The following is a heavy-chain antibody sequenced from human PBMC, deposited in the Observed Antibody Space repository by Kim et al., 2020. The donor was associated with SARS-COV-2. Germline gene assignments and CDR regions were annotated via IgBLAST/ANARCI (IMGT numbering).Heavy chain of an antibody. CDR3: ARDYYGSEDY. J-gene: IGHJ4*02. Sequence: YLDSGKGRFTISRDNAGNSRYLQMNSLRAEDTAVYYCARDYYGSEDYWGPGTLVTVSS. V-gene: IGHV3-7*01. D-gene: IGHD3-10*01.